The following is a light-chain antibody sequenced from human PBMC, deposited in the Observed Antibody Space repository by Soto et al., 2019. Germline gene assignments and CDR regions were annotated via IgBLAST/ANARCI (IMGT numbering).Light chain of an antibody. Sequence: QSVLTQPPSVSGAPGQRVTISCTGSSSNIGAGYDVHWYQQLPGTAPKLLIHGNSNRPSGVPDRFSGSKSGTSASLAITGLQAEDEADYSCQSYDSRLSGSVVFGGGTKLTVL. CDR3: QSYDSRLSGSVV. CDR2: GNS. V-gene: IGLV1-40*01. CDR1: SSNIGAGYD. J-gene: IGLJ2*01.